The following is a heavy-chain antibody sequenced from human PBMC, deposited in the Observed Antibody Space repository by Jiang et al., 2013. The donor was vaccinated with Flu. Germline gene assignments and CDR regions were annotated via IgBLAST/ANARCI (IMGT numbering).Heavy chain of an antibody. CDR2: IYYSGST. J-gene: IGHJ4*02. Sequence: PGLLKPSETLSLTCTVSGGSISSYYWSWIRQPPGKGLEWIGYIYYSGSTNYNPSLKSRVTMSVDTSKNHFSLKLSSVTAADTAIYYCARGGHGGVVISSPFGYWGQG. V-gene: IGHV4-59*01. CDR1: GGSISSYY. D-gene: IGHD3-3*01. CDR3: ARGGHGGVVISSPFGY.